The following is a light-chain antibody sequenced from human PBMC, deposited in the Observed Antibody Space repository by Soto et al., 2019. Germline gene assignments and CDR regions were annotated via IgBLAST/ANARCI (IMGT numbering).Light chain of an antibody. CDR2: DVS. CDR3: CSYAGSPKYV. CDR1: SSDVGGYNY. V-gene: IGLV2-11*01. J-gene: IGLJ1*01. Sequence: QSALTQPRSVSGSPGQSVTISCTGTSSDVGGYNYVSWYQQHPGKAPKVMIYDVSERPSGVPDRFSGSKSGNTASLTISGLHSDYEADYYCCSYAGSPKYVFGTGTKLTVL.